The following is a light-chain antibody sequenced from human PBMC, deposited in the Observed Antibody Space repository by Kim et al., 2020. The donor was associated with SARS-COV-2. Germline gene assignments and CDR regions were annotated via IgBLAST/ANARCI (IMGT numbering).Light chain of an antibody. CDR3: YSTDSSGNHRGV. V-gene: IGLV3-10*01. Sequence: SYELTQPPSVSVSPGQTARITCSGDALPKKYAYWYQQKSGQAPVLVIYEDSKRPSGIPERFSGSNSGTMATLTISGAQVEDEADFYCYSTDSSGNHRGVFGGGTHLTVL. J-gene: IGLJ3*02. CDR2: EDS. CDR1: ALPKKY.